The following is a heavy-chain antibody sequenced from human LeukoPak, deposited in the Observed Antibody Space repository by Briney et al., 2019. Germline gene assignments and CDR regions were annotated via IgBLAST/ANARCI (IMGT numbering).Heavy chain of an antibody. CDR2: ISGSGGST. D-gene: IGHD5-18*01. CDR1: GFTLSSYA. Sequence: GGSLRLSCAASGFTLSSYAMSWVRQAPGKGLEWVSAISGSGGSTYYADSVKGRFTISRDNSKNTLYLQMNSLRAEDTAVYYCAKGVDTAMAPPEGYWGQGTLVTVSS. CDR3: AKGVDTAMAPPEGY. J-gene: IGHJ4*02. V-gene: IGHV3-23*01.